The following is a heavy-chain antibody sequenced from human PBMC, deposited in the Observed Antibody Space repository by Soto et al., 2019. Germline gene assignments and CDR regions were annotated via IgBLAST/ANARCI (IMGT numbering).Heavy chain of an antibody. CDR2: ISSSSSYI. CDR1: GFTFSSYS. CDR3: ARGGDYYDSSGYWPGYGMDV. D-gene: IGHD3-22*01. Sequence: PGGSLRLSCAASGFTFSSYSMNWVRQATGKGLEWVSSISSSSSYIYYADSVKGRFTISRDNAKNSLYLQMNSLRAEDTAVYYCARGGDYYDSSGYWPGYGMDVWGQGTTVTVS. V-gene: IGHV3-21*01. J-gene: IGHJ6*02.